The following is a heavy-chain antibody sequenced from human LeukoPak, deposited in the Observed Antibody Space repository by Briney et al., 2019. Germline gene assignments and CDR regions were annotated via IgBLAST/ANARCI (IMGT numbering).Heavy chain of an antibody. CDR3: ARDVGYLWFGEILANLDNYYYYGMDV. CDR1: GFTFSSYS. D-gene: IGHD3-10*01. J-gene: IGHJ6*01. CDR2: ISSSSSYI. V-gene: IGHV3-21*01. Sequence: GGSLRLSCAASGFTFSSYSMNWVRQAPGKGLEWVSSISSSSSYIYYADSVKGRFTISRDNAKNSLYLQMNSLGGEDTAVYCGARDVGYLWFGEILANLDNYYYYGMDVWGEATTVTASS.